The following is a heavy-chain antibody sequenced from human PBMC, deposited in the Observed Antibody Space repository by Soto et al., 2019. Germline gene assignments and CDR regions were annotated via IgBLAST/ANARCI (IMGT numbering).Heavy chain of an antibody. V-gene: IGHV4-59*02. D-gene: IGHD3-10*01. J-gene: IGHJ4*02. CDR2: IFSSGGT. Sequence: PSETLSLTCTVCGGSVNNNYWSWIRQPPGRGLEWIGYIFSSGGTNYNPSLETRVAISVDTSKNQLSLKLRSVTAADTAVYYCARGGDNSPWYYSLWGQGTLVTVSS. CDR3: ARGGDNSPWYYSL. CDR1: GGSVNNNY.